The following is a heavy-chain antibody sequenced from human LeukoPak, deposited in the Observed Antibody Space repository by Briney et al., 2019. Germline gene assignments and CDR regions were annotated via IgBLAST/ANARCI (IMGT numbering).Heavy chain of an antibody. V-gene: IGHV4-39*07. Sequence: SETLSLTCTVSGGSISSSSYYWGWIRQPPGKGLEWIGSIYYSGSTYYNPSLKSRVTISVDTSKNQFSLKLSSVTAADTAVYYCARGYYYASSGYHLDYWGQGTLVTVSS. J-gene: IGHJ4*02. D-gene: IGHD3-22*01. CDR2: IYYSGST. CDR1: GGSISSSSYY. CDR3: ARGYYYASSGYHLDY.